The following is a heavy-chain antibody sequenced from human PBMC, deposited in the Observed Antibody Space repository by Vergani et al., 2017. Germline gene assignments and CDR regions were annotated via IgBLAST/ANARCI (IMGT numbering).Heavy chain of an antibody. V-gene: IGHV1-69*01. CDR1: GGTFSSYD. D-gene: IGHD6-19*01. J-gene: IGHJ4*02. Sequence: QVQLVQSGAEVKKPGSSVKVSCKASGGTFSSYDISWVRQAPGQGLEWMGGIIPTFGTANYAQKFQGRVTITADESTSTAYMELSSLRSEDTAVYYCARYHRARLVQGGGVFDYWGQGTLVTVSS. CDR2: IIPTFGTA. CDR3: ARYHRARLVQGGGVFDY.